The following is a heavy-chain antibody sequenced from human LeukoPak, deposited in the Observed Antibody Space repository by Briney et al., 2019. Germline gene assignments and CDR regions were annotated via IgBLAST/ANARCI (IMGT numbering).Heavy chain of an antibody. V-gene: IGHV3-23*01. Sequence: GGSLRLSCSASRFTFSSYAMTWVRQAPGKGLDWVSGIIGSGGSTYYADSVKGRFTISRDTSKNTVYLQMNSLRAEDTAIYYCAKHRFESIYDAFDIWGQGTMVTVSS. CDR3: AKHRFESIYDAFDI. CDR2: IIGSGGST. CDR1: RFTFSSYA. D-gene: IGHD3-9*01. J-gene: IGHJ3*02.